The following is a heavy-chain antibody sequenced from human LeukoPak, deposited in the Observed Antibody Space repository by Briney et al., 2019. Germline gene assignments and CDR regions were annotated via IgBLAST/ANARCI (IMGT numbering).Heavy chain of an antibody. V-gene: IGHV4-39*07. CDR3: ARVSDSRAVGPFDY. D-gene: IGHD3-10*01. CDR1: GGSISSNSYY. J-gene: IGHJ4*02. Sequence: PSETLSLTCTVSGGSISSNSYYWGWIRQSPGKGLEWIANIYYSGSTYYNPSLKSRVTISVDTSKSQFSLELSSATAADTAIYYCARVSDSRAVGPFDYWGQGTLVTVSS. CDR2: IYYSGST.